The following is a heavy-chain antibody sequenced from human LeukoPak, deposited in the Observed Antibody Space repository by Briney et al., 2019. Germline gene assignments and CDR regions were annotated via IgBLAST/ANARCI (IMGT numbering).Heavy chain of an antibody. D-gene: IGHD2-2*01. CDR2: FNGYNGNT. Sequence: ASVKVSCKTSGYSFSSDGLNWVRQAPGQGLEWIGWFNGYNGNTMSTQKFQGRIIMTADTSANTGYMELRSLTSDDTAVYFCARPYCSGNKCYRLDYWGQGTLVTVSS. CDR3: ARPYCSGNKCYRLDY. J-gene: IGHJ4*02. CDR1: GYSFSSDG. V-gene: IGHV1-18*04.